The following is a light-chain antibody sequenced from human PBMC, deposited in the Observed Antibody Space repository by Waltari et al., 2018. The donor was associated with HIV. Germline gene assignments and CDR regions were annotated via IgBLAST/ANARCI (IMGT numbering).Light chain of an antibody. CDR1: QTVSNNY. J-gene: IGKJ1*01. Sequence: EIVLTQSPATLSLSPGERATLSCGASQTVSNNYLAWYQQKPGLAPRLLIYDASSRAAGVPDRFSGSGSGTDFTLTISRLEPEDFAIYHCHQSYSNPPTFGQGTKVEIK. V-gene: IGKV3D-20*01. CDR3: HQSYSNPPT. CDR2: DAS.